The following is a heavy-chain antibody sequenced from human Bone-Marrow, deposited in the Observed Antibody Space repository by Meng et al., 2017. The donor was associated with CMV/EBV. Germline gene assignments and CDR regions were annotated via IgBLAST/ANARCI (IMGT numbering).Heavy chain of an antibody. V-gene: IGHV3-30*02. CDR1: GFTFSSYG. J-gene: IGHJ4*02. CDR2: IRYDGSNK. D-gene: IGHD3-22*01. Sequence: GESLKISCAASGFTFSSYGMHWVRQAPGKGLEWVAFIRYDGSNKYYADSVKGRFTISRDNSKNTLYLQMNSLRAEDTAVYYCAKDLGGYNDYWGQGTLVTGSS. CDR3: AKDLGGYNDY.